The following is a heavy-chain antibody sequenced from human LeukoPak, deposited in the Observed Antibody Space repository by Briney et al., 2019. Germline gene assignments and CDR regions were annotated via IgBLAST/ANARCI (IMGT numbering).Heavy chain of an antibody. CDR3: VKDMGFDLLKDAFHV. V-gene: IGHV3-9*01. CDR1: GFSLDDYA. CDR2: ISWDSGNQ. Sequence: GRSLRLSCVGSGFSLDDYAMHWVRQVPGKGLEWVSSISWDSGNQAYTDSVKGRFTISRDNDENSLYLQMNSLRPEDTALYYCVKDMGFDLLKDAFHVWGQGTLVTVSS. D-gene: IGHD3-9*01. J-gene: IGHJ3*01.